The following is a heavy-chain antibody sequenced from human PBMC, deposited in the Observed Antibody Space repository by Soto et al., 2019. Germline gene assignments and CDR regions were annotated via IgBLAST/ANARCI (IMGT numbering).Heavy chain of an antibody. CDR2: INPNNGGT. J-gene: IGHJ4*02. CDR1: GYTFTGFY. CDR3: AIDTGPYGAYRD. D-gene: IGHD4-17*01. Sequence: ASVKVSCTASGYTFTGFYMHWVRQAPGQGLEWMGWINPNNGGTNYVQKFQDRVTMTRDTSITTAYMELSGLRSDDTAVYYCAIDTGPYGAYRDWGQGTFVS. V-gene: IGHV1-2*02.